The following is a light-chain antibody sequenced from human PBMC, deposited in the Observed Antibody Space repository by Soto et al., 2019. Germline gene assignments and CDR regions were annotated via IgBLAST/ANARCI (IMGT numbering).Light chain of an antibody. CDR1: SSDVGGYNY. Sequence: QSALTRPRSVSGSPGQSVTISCTGTSSDVGGYNYVSWYQQHPGKAPKLMIYDVSKRPSGVPDRFSGSKSGNTASLTISGLQAEDEADYYCCSYAGSYTFLFGGGTKLTVL. CDR3: CSYAGSYTFL. CDR2: DVS. J-gene: IGLJ2*01. V-gene: IGLV2-11*01.